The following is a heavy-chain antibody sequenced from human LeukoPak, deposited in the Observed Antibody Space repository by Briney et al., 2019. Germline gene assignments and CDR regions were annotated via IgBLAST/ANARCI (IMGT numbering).Heavy chain of an antibody. CDR3: AEFGHGYHFDS. J-gene: IGHJ4*02. V-gene: IGHV3-30*02. Sequence: PGGSLRLSCAASGFIFSDYVMNWLRQAPGRGLEWVAYIRYDGSHKYYIDSVKGRFTISRDNSKNTLYLQMNSLRPEDTAVYYCAEFGHGYHFDSWGQGTLVTVSS. CDR2: IRYDGSHK. CDR1: GFIFSDYV. D-gene: IGHD3-16*01.